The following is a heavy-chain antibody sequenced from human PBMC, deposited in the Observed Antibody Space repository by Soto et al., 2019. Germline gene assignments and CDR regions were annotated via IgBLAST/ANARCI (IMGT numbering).Heavy chain of an antibody. Sequence: QVQLVQSGAEVKKPGSSVNVSCKASGGTFASYSITWVRQVPGQRLEWMGEIIPLLRTVNYAQKFQGRLTITGDRSTSTVYMALSSLRSDDTAVYYCARDPVDLFGYMDVWGHGTTVTVS. V-gene: IGHV1-69*06. J-gene: IGHJ6*02. D-gene: IGHD6-25*01. CDR1: GGTFASYS. CDR3: ARDPVDLFGYMDV. CDR2: IIPLLRTV.